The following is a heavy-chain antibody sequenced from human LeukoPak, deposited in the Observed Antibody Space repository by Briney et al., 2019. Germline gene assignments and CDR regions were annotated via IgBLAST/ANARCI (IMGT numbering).Heavy chain of an antibody. CDR2: INHSGST. CDR3: ARGPTRVGYSSSWYTY. Sequence: GSLRLSCAASGFTFSSYAMSWIRQPPGKGLEWIGEINHSGSTNYNPSLKSRVTISVDTSKNQFSLKLSSVTAADTAVYYCARGPTRVGYSSSWYTYWGQGTLVTVSS. J-gene: IGHJ4*02. V-gene: IGHV4-34*01. D-gene: IGHD6-13*01. CDR1: GFTFSSYA.